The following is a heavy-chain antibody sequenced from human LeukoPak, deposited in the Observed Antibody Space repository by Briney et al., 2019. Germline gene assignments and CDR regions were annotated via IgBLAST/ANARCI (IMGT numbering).Heavy chain of an antibody. CDR3: VRDTITYDIFTGSPDY. V-gene: IGHV3-33*01. CDR2: IRYDGSTE. CDR1: GFTFSKYG. D-gene: IGHD3-9*01. J-gene: IGHJ4*02. Sequence: GKSLRLSCEVSGFTFSKYGMHWVRQAPGKGLEWVSTIRYDGSTEYYADSVRGRFTIPRDNSGNTLFLQMNSLGAEDTAVYYCVRDTITYDIFTGSPDYWGQGTLVIVSS.